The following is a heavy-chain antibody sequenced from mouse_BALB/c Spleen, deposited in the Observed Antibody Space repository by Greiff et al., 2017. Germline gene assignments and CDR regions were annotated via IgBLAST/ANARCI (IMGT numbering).Heavy chain of an antibody. V-gene: IGHV2-2*02. CDR1: GFSLTSYG. J-gene: IGHJ3*01. D-gene: IGHD1-1*01. CDR3: ARVQYYGSREAWFAY. Sequence: QVQLKESGPGLVQPSQSLSITCTVSGFSLTSYGVHWVRQSPGKGLEWLGVIWSGGSTDYNAAFISRLSISKDNSKSQVFFKMNSLQANDTAIYYCARVQYYGSREAWFAYWGQGTLVTVSA. CDR2: IWSGGST.